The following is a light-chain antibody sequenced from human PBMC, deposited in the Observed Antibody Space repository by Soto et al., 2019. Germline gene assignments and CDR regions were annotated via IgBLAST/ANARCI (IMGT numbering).Light chain of an antibody. CDR3: QHYNSYSEA. CDR2: KAS. J-gene: IGKJ1*01. V-gene: IGKV1-5*03. Sequence: DIQMTQSPSTLSGSVGDRVTITCRASQTISSWLAWYQQKPGKAPKPLIYKASTLKSGVPSRFSGSGSGTEFTLTISSLQPDDFATYYCQHYNSYSEAFGQ. CDR1: QTISSW.